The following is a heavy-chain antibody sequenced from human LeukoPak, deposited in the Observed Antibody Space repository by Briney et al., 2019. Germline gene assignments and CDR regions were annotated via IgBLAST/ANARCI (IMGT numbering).Heavy chain of an antibody. Sequence: SQTLSLTCTVSGGSISSGGYYWSWIRQPPGKGLEWIGEINHSGSTNYNPSLKSRVTISVDTSKNQFSLKLSSVTAADTAVYYCARGRSEWELTAFDYWGQGTLVTVSS. V-gene: IGHV4-30-2*01. D-gene: IGHD1-26*01. CDR1: GGSISSGGYY. J-gene: IGHJ4*02. CDR2: INHSGST. CDR3: ARGRSEWELTAFDY.